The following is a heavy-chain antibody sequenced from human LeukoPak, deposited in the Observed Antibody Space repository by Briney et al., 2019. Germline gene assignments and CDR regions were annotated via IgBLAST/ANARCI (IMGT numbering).Heavy chain of an antibody. V-gene: IGHV1-69*05. D-gene: IGHD1-7*01. CDR3: ASQELSYYYYYMDV. Sequence: SVKVSCKASEGTFNDYAINWVRQAPGQGLEWMGGIIPIFGTANYAQKFQGRVTITTDESTSTAYMELSSLRSEDTAVYYCASQELSYYYYYMDVWGKGTTVTVSS. J-gene: IGHJ6*03. CDR2: IIPIFGTA. CDR1: EGTFNDYA.